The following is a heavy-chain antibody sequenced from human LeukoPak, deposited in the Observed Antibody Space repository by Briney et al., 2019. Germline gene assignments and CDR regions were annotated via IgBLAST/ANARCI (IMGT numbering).Heavy chain of an antibody. J-gene: IGHJ4*02. CDR1: GCPISRNYYY. CDR3: ARLNYGDYEVY. Sequence: PSETLSLTCTVPGCPISRNYYYRGWVRQPPGKGPEWIGTIYYGGTTYYSPSLKSRVTISVDTSENQFSLKLTFVTAADTAVYYCARLNYGDYEVYWGQGTLVTVSS. D-gene: IGHD4-17*01. CDR2: IYYGGTT. V-gene: IGHV4-39*01.